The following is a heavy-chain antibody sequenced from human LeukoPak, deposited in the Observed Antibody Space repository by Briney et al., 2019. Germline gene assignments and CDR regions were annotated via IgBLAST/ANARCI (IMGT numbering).Heavy chain of an antibody. CDR2: ISSGSSYI. V-gene: IGHV3-21*01. D-gene: IGHD5-18*01. CDR3: ARGYLAGDY. CDR1: GFTFSSYA. J-gene: IGHJ4*02. Sequence: NPGGSLRLSCAASGFTFSSYAMSWVRQAPGKGLEWVASISSGSSYIYYADSVKGRFTISRDNAKNSLYLQMNSLRAEDTAVYYCARGYLAGDYWGQGTLVTVSS.